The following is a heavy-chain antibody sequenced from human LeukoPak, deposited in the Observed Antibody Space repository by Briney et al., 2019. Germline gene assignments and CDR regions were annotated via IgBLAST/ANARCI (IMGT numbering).Heavy chain of an antibody. Sequence: PGGSLRLSCVASGFTFSGYKMHWVRQAPGKGLEWVSYISSSSGTKYYADFVKGRFTISRDNAKNSLYLQMNSLRAEDTAVYYCARDGEPIDYWGQGTLVTVSS. CDR3: ARDGEPIDY. CDR2: ISSSSGTK. V-gene: IGHV3-48*04. CDR1: GFTFSGYK. J-gene: IGHJ4*02. D-gene: IGHD1-14*01.